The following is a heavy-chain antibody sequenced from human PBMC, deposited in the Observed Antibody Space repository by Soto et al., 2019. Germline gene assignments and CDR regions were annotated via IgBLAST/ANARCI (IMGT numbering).Heavy chain of an antibody. CDR3: ARQWLGAFDY. CDR1: GGSISSSSYY. CDR2: IYYSGGT. D-gene: IGHD6-19*01. J-gene: IGHJ4*02. V-gene: IGHV4-39*01. Sequence: QLQLQESGPGLVKPSETLSLTCTVSGGSISSSSYYWGWIRQPPGKGLEGIGNIYYSGGTYYNPSLKSRVTISVDTSKNQFSLKLSSVTAADTAVYYCARQWLGAFDYWGQGTLVTVSS.